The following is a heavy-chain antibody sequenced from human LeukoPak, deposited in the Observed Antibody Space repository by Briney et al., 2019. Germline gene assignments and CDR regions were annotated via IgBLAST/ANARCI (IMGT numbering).Heavy chain of an antibody. J-gene: IGHJ5*02. D-gene: IGHD4-17*01. CDR3: ARGSDYGDYA. V-gene: IGHV4-34*01. CDR1: GGSFSGYY. Sequence: PSETLSLTCAVYGGSFSGYYWSWIRQPPGKGLEWIGEINHSGSTNYNPSLKSRVTISVDTSKNQFSLKLSSVTAADTAVYYCARGSDYGDYAWGQGTLVTVSP. CDR2: INHSGST.